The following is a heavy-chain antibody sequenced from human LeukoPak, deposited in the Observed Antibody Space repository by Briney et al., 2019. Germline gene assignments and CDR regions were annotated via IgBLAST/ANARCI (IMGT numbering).Heavy chain of an antibody. V-gene: IGHV3-20*04. J-gene: IGHJ4*02. D-gene: IGHD3-16*01. CDR1: EFTSDNYG. CDR2: INWNAGST. Sequence: GGSLRLSCTVSEFTSDNYGVSWVRQAPGKGLEWVAGINWNAGSTSYADSVKGRFTISRDSAKNSVFLQMNSLRAEDTALYYCARGLGEGLFDYWGQGTLVTVSS. CDR3: ARGLGEGLFDY.